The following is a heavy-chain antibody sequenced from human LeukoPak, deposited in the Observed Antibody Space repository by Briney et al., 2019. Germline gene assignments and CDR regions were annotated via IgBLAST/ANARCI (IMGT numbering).Heavy chain of an antibody. D-gene: IGHD3-16*01. J-gene: IGHJ6*02. Sequence: GGSLRLSCAASGFTFSSYWMHWVRQVPGKGLVWVARINGDGSNIAYADSVRGRFTISRDNAKNSLYLQMSNLRAEDTAVYFCARGGGLDVWGQGATVTVSS. CDR1: GFTFSSYW. CDR2: INGDGSNI. CDR3: ARGGGLDV. V-gene: IGHV3-74*01.